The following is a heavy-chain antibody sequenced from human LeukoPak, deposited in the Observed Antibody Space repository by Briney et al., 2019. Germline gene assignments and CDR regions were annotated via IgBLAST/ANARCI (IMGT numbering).Heavy chain of an antibody. D-gene: IGHD3-22*01. J-gene: IGHJ4*02. V-gene: IGHV1-69*13. Sequence: SVKVSCKASGGTFSSYAISWVRQAPGQGLEWMGGIIPIFGTANYAQKFQGRVTITADESTSTAYMELSSLRSEDTAVYYCARESSDYYDSSGYYPGRYYFDYWGQGTLVTVSS. CDR3: ARESSDYYDSSGYYPGRYYFDY. CDR2: IIPIFGTA. CDR1: GGTFSSYA.